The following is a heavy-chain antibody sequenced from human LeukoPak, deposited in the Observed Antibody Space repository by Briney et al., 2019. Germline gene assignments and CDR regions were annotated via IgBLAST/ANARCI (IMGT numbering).Heavy chain of an antibody. V-gene: IGHV3-21*01. Sequence: GRSLRLSCAASGFIFSNDAMHWVRQAPGKGLEWVSSISSSSSYIYYADSVKGRFTISRDNAKNSRYLQMNSLRAEDTAVYYCARPGRYCSSTSCYRMDVWGQGTTVTVSS. D-gene: IGHD2-2*01. CDR3: ARPGRYCSSTSCYRMDV. J-gene: IGHJ6*02. CDR1: GFIFSNDA. CDR2: ISSSSSYI.